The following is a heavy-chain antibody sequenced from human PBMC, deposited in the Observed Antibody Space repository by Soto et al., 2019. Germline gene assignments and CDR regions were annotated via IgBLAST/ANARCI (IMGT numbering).Heavy chain of an antibody. CDR3: ARGGRDAYDWFDP. D-gene: IGHD3-16*01. CDR1: GFTFSDYW. J-gene: IGHJ5*02. Sequence: EAQLVESGGGLVQPGGSLRVSCAVSGFTFSDYWMSWVRQAPGKGLEWVAKIKQDGREKDYVDSVKGRFTISRDNANNSLYLNMYSLRVEDTAIYYCARGGRDAYDWFDPWGQGTLVTVSS. CDR2: IKQDGREK. V-gene: IGHV3-7*01.